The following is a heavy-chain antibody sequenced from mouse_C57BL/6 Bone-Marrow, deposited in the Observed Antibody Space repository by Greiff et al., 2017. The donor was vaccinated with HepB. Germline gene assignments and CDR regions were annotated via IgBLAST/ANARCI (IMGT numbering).Heavy chain of an antibody. D-gene: IGHD2-3*01. V-gene: IGHV1-4*01. CDR1: GYTFTSYT. CDR2: INPSSGYT. CDR3: ARYDGYYVYFDY. J-gene: IGHJ2*01. Sequence: VQLQQSGAELARPGASVKMSCKASGYTFTSYTMHWVKQRPGQGLEWIGYINPSSGYTKYNQKFKDKATLTADKSSSTAYMQLSSLTSEDSAVYYCARYDGYYVYFDYWGQGTTLTVSS.